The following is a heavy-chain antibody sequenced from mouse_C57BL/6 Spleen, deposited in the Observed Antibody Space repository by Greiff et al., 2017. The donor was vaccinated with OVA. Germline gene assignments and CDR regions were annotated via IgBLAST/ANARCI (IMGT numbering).Heavy chain of an antibody. V-gene: IGHV1-39*01. CDR1: GYSFTDYH. CDR2: INPNYGTT. D-gene: IGHD2-4*01. J-gene: IGHJ3*01. Sequence: VQLQHSGPELVKPGASVKISCKASGYSFTDYHMNWVKQSNGKSLEWIGVINPNYGTTSYNQKFKGKATLTVDQSSSTAYMQLNNLTSEDSAVYCCARSYDYSWFAYWGQGTLVTVSA. CDR3: ARSYDYSWFAY.